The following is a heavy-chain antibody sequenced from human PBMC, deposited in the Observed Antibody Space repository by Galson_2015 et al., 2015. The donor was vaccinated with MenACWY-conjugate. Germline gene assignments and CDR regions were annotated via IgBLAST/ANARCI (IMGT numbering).Heavy chain of an antibody. V-gene: IGHV3-53*01. CDR1: GFTVSNLY. CDR2: IDSGDRT. D-gene: IGHD3-10*01. CDR3: GRDYGWGRYS. Sequence: LRLSCAASGFTVSNLYMTWVRQAPGKGLECVAIIDSGDRTYCSDSVKGRFTISRDNSKNTLDLQMNSLRAEDTAMYYCGRDYGWGRYSWGQGTQVTVSS. J-gene: IGHJ5*02.